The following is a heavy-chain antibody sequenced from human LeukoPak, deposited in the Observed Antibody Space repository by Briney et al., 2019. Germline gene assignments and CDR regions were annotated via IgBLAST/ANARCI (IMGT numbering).Heavy chain of an antibody. CDR2: IGSTANGYAT. CDR3: TGNYYGSGSYADFDY. Sequence: GGSLRLSCAASGFTFGNAWMTWVRQASGKGLEWVGRIGSTANGYATAYAASVKGRFTISRDDSKNTAYLQMDSLKTEDTAVYYCTGNYYGSGSYADFDYWGQGTLVTVSS. D-gene: IGHD3-10*01. CDR1: GFTFGNAW. V-gene: IGHV3-73*01. J-gene: IGHJ4*02.